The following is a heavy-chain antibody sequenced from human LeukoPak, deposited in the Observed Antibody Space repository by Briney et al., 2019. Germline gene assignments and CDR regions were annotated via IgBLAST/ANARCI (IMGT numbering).Heavy chain of an antibody. Sequence: ASVKVSCKASGYTFTGYYMHWVRQAPGQGLEWMGRINPNSGGTNYAQKFQGRVTMTRDTSISTAYMELSRLRSDDTAVYYCARDWSPNYDILTGLVAFDIWGQGTMVTVSS. CDR2: INPNSGGT. J-gene: IGHJ3*02. CDR1: GYTFTGYY. V-gene: IGHV1-2*06. CDR3: ARDWSPNYDILTGLVAFDI. D-gene: IGHD3-9*01.